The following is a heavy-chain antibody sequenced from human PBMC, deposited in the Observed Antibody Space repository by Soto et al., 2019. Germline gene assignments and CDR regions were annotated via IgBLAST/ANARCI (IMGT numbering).Heavy chain of an antibody. CDR3: ARDRHPIVGDY. D-gene: IGHD3-22*01. V-gene: IGHV1-18*01. CDR1: GYTFTNFG. CDR2: ISAYNGNT. Sequence: VASVKVSCKASGYTFTNFGISWVRQAPGQGLEWMGWISAYNGNTNYAQKFQGRVTITTDESTSTAYMELSSLRSEDTAVYYCARDRHPIVGDYWGQGTLVTVSS. J-gene: IGHJ4*02.